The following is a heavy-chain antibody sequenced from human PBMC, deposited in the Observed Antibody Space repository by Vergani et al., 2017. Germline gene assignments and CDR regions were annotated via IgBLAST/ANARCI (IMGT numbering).Heavy chain of an antibody. J-gene: IGHJ3*02. CDR2: IFPGNTQI. CDR3: ARLGDGYYYHGFYI. V-gene: IGHV5-51*01. Sequence: EVQLVQSGTEVKTPGESLKISCKGSGFCFSTYWIRWVRQMPGKGLEWMGLIFPGNTQIRSSLSFQGRVTISADKSISTAYLQWYSLQASDTAMYYCARLGDGYYYHGFYIWGEGTAATVSS. CDR1: GFCFSTYW. D-gene: IGHD3-3*01.